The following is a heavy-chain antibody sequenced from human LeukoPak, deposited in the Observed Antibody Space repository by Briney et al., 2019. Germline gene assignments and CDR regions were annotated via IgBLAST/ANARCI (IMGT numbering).Heavy chain of an antibody. V-gene: IGHV3-7*01. CDR1: GFTFSSYW. CDR3: ARVPDIVVVPDYYFDY. Sequence: GGSLRLSCAASGFTFSSYWMSWVRQAPGKGLEWVANIKQDGSEKYYVDSVKGRFTISRDNAKNSLYLQMNGLRAEDTAVYYCARVPDIVVVPDYYFDYWGQGTLVTVSS. D-gene: IGHD2-2*01. J-gene: IGHJ4*02. CDR2: IKQDGSEK.